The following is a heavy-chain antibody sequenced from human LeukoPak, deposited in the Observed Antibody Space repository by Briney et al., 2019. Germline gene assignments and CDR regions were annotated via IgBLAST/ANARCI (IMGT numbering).Heavy chain of an antibody. V-gene: IGHV3-48*01. CDR1: GFTFSSYS. J-gene: IGHJ6*02. CDR3: ARGNLEMATTHYYYYGMDV. CDR2: ISSSSSTI. Sequence: SGGSLRLSCVASGFTFSSYSMNWVRQAPGKGLEWVSYISSSSSTIYHADSVKGRFTISRDNSKNTLYLQMNSLRAEDTAVYYCARGNLEMATTHYYYYGMDVWGQGTTVTVSS. D-gene: IGHD5-24*01.